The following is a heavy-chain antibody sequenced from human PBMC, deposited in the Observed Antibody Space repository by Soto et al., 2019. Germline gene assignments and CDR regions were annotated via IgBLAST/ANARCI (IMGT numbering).Heavy chain of an antibody. CDR2: INHSEST. D-gene: IGHD4-17*01. J-gene: IGHJ4*02. Sequence: SETLSLTCAVYGGSFSGYYWSWIRQPPGKGLEWIGEINHSESTNYNPSLKSRVTISVDTSKNQFSLKLSSVTAADTAVYYCAIVTVTTLYYFDYWGQGTLVTVSS. CDR1: GGSFSGYY. CDR3: AIVTVTTLYYFDY. V-gene: IGHV4-34*01.